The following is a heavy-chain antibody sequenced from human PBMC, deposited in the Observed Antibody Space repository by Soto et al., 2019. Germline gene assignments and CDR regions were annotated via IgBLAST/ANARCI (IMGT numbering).Heavy chain of an antibody. D-gene: IGHD3-9*01. Sequence: EVQLVESGGGLVKPGGSLRLSCEASGFSFSRHSMNWVRQAPGKGLEWVSSIGNDPSYLYYAGSVKGRFTISRDNAKKYLYLQLNSVRVEDTAVYYCARGQGLLRYAYSDYWGQGTPVTVSS. V-gene: IGHV3-21*01. J-gene: IGHJ4*02. CDR1: GFSFSRHS. CDR3: ARGQGLLRYAYSDY. CDR2: IGNDPSYL.